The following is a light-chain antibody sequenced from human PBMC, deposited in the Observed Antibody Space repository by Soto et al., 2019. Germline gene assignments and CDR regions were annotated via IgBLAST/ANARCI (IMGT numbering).Light chain of an antibody. CDR1: QNINSN. CDR2: GAS. CDR3: QQYKDWPPLT. Sequence: EILMTQSPLTLSVSPGEGATLSCRASQNINSNLAWYQQRPGQAPRVLIYGASSRASGIPDRFSGSGSGTDFTLTINRLEPDDFAVYYCQQYKDWPPLTFGGGTRVXSK. V-gene: IGKV3D-15*01. J-gene: IGKJ4*01.